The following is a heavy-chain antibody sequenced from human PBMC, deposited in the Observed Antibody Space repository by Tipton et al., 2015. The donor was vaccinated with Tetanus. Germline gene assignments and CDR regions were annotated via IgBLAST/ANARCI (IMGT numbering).Heavy chain of an antibody. J-gene: IGHJ6*01. CDR1: GDTFSSYA. D-gene: IGHD1-26*01. V-gene: IGHV1-69*01. CDR3: ARGWSYLGIYYYYAMDV. Sequence: SGPEVKKPGSSVKVSCKASGDTFSSYAISWMRQAPGQGLEWMGGIIPSLGSTTYAPKFQGRITITADEVTTTAYVEVSSLTSEDTAVFYCARGWSYLGIYYYYAMDVWGQGATVTVSS. CDR2: IIPSLGST.